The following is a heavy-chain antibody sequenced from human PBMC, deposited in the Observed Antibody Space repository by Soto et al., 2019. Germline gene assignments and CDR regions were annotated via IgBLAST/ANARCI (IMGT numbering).Heavy chain of an antibody. V-gene: IGHV1-69*12. Sequence: QFQLWQLGAGWRKPGSRVKFSGKALEAPLASYASAGVGQPPGQGLEWMGGIIPIFGTANYAQKFQGRVTITADESTSTAYMELSSLRSEDTAVYYCASMAGEWAVVRDWGQGTLVTVSS. J-gene: IGHJ4*02. CDR1: EAPLASYA. CDR3: ASMAGEWAVVRD. CDR2: IIPIFGTA. D-gene: IGHD3-16*01.